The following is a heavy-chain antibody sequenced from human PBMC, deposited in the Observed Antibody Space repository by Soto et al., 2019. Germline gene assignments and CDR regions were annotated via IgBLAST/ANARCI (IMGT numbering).Heavy chain of an antibody. V-gene: IGHV1-18*01. CDR1: GYDFTTYG. J-gene: IGHJ4*02. Sequence: QVHLVQSGAEVNKSGASVKVSCKGSGYDFTTYGITWVRQAPGQGLEWMAWISAHNGNTDYAQKLQGRVTVTRDTSTSTAYMELRSLRSDDTAVYYCARGRYGDYWGQGALVTVSS. D-gene: IGHD1-1*01. CDR3: ARGRYGDY. CDR2: ISAHNGNT.